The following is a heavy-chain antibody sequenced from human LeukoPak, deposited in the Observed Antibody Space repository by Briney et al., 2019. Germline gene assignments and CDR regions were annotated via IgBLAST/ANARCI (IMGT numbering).Heavy chain of an antibody. Sequence: PGGSLRLSCAASGFTFSSYAMHWVRQAPGKGLEYVSGISTNGGSTYYADSVKGRFTISRDNSKNTLFLQMGSLRAEDMAVYYCAKDREVYYGSGSYYNGRPFASDYWGQGTLVTVSS. D-gene: IGHD3-10*01. CDR1: GFTFSSYA. CDR2: ISTNGGST. CDR3: AKDREVYYGSGSYYNGRPFASDY. V-gene: IGHV3-64*02. J-gene: IGHJ4*02.